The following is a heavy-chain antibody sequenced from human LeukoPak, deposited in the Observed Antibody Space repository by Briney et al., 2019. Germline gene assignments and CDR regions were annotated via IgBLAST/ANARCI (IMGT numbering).Heavy chain of an antibody. V-gene: IGHV4-59*01. CDR3: ARARNDFWSGSASLDYYYMDV. CDR1: GGSISSYY. J-gene: IGHJ6*03. CDR2: IYYSGST. Sequence: PSETLSLTCTVSGGSISSYYWSWIRQPPGKGLEWIGYIYYSGSTNYNPSLKSRVTISVDTSKNQFSLKLSSVTAADTAVYYCARARNDFWSGSASLDYYYMDVWGKGTTVTVSS. D-gene: IGHD3-3*01.